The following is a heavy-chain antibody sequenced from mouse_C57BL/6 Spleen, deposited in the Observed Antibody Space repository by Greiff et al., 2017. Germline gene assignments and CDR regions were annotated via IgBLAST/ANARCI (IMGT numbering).Heavy chain of an antibody. D-gene: IGHD2-1*01. V-gene: IGHV1-64*01. CDR3: AREGGNYGAWFAY. Sequence: LKQPGAELVKPGASVKLSCKASGYTFTSYWMHWVKQRPGQGLEWIGMIHPNSGSTNYNEKFKSKATLTVDKSSSTAYMQLSSLTSEDSAVYYCAREGGNYGAWFAYWGQGTLVTVSA. CDR2: IHPNSGST. J-gene: IGHJ3*01. CDR1: GYTFTSYW.